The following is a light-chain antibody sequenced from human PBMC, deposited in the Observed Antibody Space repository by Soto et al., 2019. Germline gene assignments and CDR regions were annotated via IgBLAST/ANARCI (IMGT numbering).Light chain of an antibody. V-gene: IGLV2-23*02. CDR3: CSFARSSTWV. CDR2: EVS. CDR1: IGDVGSYNL. J-gene: IGLJ3*02. Sequence: QSVLTQPASVSGSPGQSITISCTGTIGDVGSYNLVSWYQQHPGKAPKLMIYEVSKRTSGVSNRCSGSKSGNTASLTISGVRDEDEDDYYCCSFARSSTWVFGRRTLLTVL.